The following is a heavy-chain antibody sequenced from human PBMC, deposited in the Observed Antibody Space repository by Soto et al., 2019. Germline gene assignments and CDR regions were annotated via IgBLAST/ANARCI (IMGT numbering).Heavy chain of an antibody. Sequence: SVKVSCKASGYTFTSYYMHWVRQAPGQGLEWMGIINPSGGSTSYAQKFQGRVTMTRDTSTSTVYMELSSLRSEDTAVYYCATAAGPVAVDYWGQGTLVTVSS. J-gene: IGHJ4*02. V-gene: IGHV1-46*01. CDR2: INPSGGST. D-gene: IGHD6-19*01. CDR1: GYTFTSYY. CDR3: ATAAGPVAVDY.